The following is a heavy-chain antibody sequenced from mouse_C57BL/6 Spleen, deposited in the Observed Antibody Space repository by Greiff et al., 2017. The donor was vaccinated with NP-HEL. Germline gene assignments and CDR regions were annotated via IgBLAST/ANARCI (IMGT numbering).Heavy chain of an antibody. Sequence: QVQLQQSGPELVKPGASVKISCKASGYTFTDYYINWVKQRPGQGLAWIGWIFPGSGSTSYNEKFKGKATLTVDKSSSTAYMLLSRLSSEDSAVYFGARGFYDYYWYVDVWGTGTTVTVAS. CDR3: ARGFYDYYWYVDV. CDR1: GYTFTDYY. J-gene: IGHJ1*03. D-gene: IGHD2-4*01. CDR2: IFPGSGST. V-gene: IGHV1-75*01.